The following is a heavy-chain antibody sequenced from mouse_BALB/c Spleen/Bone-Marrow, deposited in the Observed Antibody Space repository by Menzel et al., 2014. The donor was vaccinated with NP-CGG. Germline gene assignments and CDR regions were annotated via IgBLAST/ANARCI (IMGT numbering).Heavy chain of an antibody. J-gene: IGHJ2*01. CDR2: INPYNDGT. CDR3: AREGWLLRFDY. CDR1: GYTFTAYV. D-gene: IGHD2-3*01. V-gene: IGHV1-14*01. Sequence: VQLQQSGPELVKPGASVKMSCKASGYTFTAYVMHWVKQKPGQGLEWIGYINPYNDGTNYIEKFKGKATLTSDVPSSTAYMELSSLTSEDSAVYYCAREGWLLRFDYWCQVPTLTGSS.